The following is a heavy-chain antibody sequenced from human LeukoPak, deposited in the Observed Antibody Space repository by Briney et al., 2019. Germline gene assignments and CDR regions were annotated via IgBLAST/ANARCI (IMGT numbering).Heavy chain of an antibody. Sequence: GASVKVSCKASGYTFTDYYVHWVRQAPGQGLEWMGWINSNSGGTSYAQNFQGRVTMTRDTSISTLYVELSSLRSHDTAVYDCARVRVYSSGWNFDYWGQGTLVTVSS. J-gene: IGHJ4*02. CDR2: INSNSGGT. D-gene: IGHD6-19*01. CDR3: ARVRVYSSGWNFDY. V-gene: IGHV1-2*02. CDR1: GYTFTDYY.